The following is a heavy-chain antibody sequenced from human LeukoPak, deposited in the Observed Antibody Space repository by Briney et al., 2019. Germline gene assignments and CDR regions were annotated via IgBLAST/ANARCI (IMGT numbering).Heavy chain of an antibody. Sequence: PSETLSLTCTVSGGSISSYYWSWIRQPPGKGLEGIGYIYYSGSTNYNPSLKSRVTISVDTSKNQFSLKLSSVTAADTAVYYCARDPTGGNAFDYWGQGTLVTVSS. CDR2: IYYSGST. CDR1: GGSISSYY. D-gene: IGHD2-8*02. V-gene: IGHV4-59*01. J-gene: IGHJ4*02. CDR3: ARDPTGGNAFDY.